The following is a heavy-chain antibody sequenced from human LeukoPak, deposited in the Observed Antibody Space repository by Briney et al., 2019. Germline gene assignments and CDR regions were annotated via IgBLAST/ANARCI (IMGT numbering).Heavy chain of an antibody. V-gene: IGHV3-30-3*01. D-gene: IGHD3-22*01. CDR2: ISYDGSNK. Sequence: GGSLRLSCAASGFTFSSYAMLWVRQAPGKGLEWVAVISYDGSNKYYADSVKGRFTISRDNSKNTLYLQMNSLRAEDTAVYYCARDRLLYYYDSGPTGHFQHWGQGTLVTV. CDR3: ARDRLLYYYDSGPTGHFQH. CDR1: GFTFSSYA. J-gene: IGHJ1*01.